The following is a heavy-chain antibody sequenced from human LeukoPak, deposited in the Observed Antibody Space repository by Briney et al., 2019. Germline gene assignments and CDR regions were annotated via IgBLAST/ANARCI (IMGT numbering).Heavy chain of an antibody. D-gene: IGHD4-23*01. CDR3: AGLRSTVGWRSFDY. V-gene: IGHV4-59*08. J-gene: IGHJ4*02. CDR2: SYFTGNP. Sequence: PETLSLTCTVSGSISSYYWTWIRQSPGQGLEWIGHSYFTGNPTYSPSLKGRVTILVDTPKNQFYLELTSVTAPDTAIYYCAGLRSTVGWRSFDYWGQGILVTVSS. CDR1: GSISSYY.